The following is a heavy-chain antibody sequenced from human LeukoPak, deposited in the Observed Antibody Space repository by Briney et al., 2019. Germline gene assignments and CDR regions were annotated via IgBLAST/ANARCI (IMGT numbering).Heavy chain of an antibody. J-gene: IGHJ5*02. CDR2: IYPGDSDT. Sequence: GESLKISCKGSGYSFTSYWIGWVRQMPGKGLEWMGIIYPGDSDTRYSPSFQGQVTISADKSISTAYLQWSGLKASDTAMYYCARHGINYYDSSGYYLNWFDPWGQGTLVTVSS. D-gene: IGHD3-22*01. CDR1: GYSFTSYW. CDR3: ARHGINYYDSSGYYLNWFDP. V-gene: IGHV5-51*01.